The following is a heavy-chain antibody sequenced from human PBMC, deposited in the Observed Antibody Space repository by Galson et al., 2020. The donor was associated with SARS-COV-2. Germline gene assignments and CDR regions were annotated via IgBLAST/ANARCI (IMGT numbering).Heavy chain of an antibody. CDR2: ITSRSGFI. V-gene: IGHV3-21*01. CDR3: ARGGGNGGVDY. CDR1: GFTFNTYS. Sequence: GESLKISCAAPGFTFNTYSMNWVRQAPGKGLEWVSTITSRSGFIYYADSVKGRFTISRDNAKNSLYLQMYSLRDEDTAIYYCARGGGNGGVDYWGHGTLVTVSS. J-gene: IGHJ4*01. D-gene: IGHD2-15*01.